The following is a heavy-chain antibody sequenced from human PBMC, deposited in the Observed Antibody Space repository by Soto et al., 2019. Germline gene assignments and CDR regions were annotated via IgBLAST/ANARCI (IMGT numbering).Heavy chain of an antibody. D-gene: IGHD1-26*01. CDR1: GGTFSSYA. V-gene: IGHV1-69*13. CDR2: IIPIFGTA. CDR3: ARALVGATTTVFDY. Sequence: ASVKVSCKASGGTFSSYAISWVRQAPGQGLEWMGGIIPIFGTANYAQKLQGRVTITADESTSTAYMELSSLRSEDTAVYYCARALVGATTTVFDYWGQGTLVTVSS. J-gene: IGHJ4*02.